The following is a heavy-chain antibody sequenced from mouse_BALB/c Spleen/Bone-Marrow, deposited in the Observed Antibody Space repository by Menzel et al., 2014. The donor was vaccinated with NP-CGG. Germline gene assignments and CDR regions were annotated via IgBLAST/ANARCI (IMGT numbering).Heavy chain of an antibody. CDR3: ARDGSYAAMDY. V-gene: IGHV1-77*01. J-gene: IGHJ4*01. Sequence: VKLMESGPELVKPGASVKMSCKASGYTFTDYVITWVKRRTGQGLEWIGEIDPGRGSSFYNEKFKAKATLTADKSANTAYMQLSSLTSEDAAVYFCARDGSYAAMDYWGQGTSVTVSS. CDR1: GYTFTDYV. D-gene: IGHD1-1*02. CDR2: IDPGRGSS.